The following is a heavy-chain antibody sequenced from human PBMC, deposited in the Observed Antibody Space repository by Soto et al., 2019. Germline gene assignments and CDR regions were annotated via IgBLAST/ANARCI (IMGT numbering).Heavy chain of an antibody. Sequence: GGSLRLSCAASGFTFSSYAMHWVRQAPGKGLEWVAVISYDGSNKYYADSVKGRFTISRDNSKNTLYLQMNSLRAEDTAVYYCAILPLGGRAFDIWGQGTMVTVSS. CDR3: AILPLGGRAFDI. CDR1: GFTFSSYA. D-gene: IGHD3-16*01. J-gene: IGHJ3*02. CDR2: ISYDGSNK. V-gene: IGHV3-30-3*01.